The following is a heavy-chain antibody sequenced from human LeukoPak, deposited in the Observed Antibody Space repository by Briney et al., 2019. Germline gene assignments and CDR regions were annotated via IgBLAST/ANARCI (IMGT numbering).Heavy chain of an antibody. Sequence: PGGSLRLSCAVSGFTFSDYYMGWVRQAPGKGLEWVSYISPNSGSTIYYADSVKGRFTISRDNAKNSLYLQMNSLSAEDTAVYYCARGDDDDGIWGQGTMVTVSS. V-gene: IGHV3-11*01. J-gene: IGHJ3*02. CDR3: ARGDDDDGI. CDR1: GFTFSDYY. D-gene: IGHD1-1*01. CDR2: ISPNSGSTI.